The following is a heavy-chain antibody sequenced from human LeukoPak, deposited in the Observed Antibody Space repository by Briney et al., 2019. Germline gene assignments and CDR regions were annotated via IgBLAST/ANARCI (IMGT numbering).Heavy chain of an antibody. D-gene: IGHD2-21*02. V-gene: IGHV1-69*04. Sequence: ASVKVSCKASGGTFSSYAISWVRQAPGQGLEWMGRIIPILGTANYAQKFQGRVTITADKSTSTAYMELSSLRSEDTAVYYCAGAYCGGDCYSNWFDPWGQGTLVTVSS. J-gene: IGHJ5*02. CDR3: AGAYCGGDCYSNWFDP. CDR2: IIPILGTA. CDR1: GGTFSSYA.